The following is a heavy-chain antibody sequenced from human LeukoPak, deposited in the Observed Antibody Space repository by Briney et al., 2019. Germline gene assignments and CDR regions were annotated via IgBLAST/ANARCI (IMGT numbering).Heavy chain of an antibody. J-gene: IGHJ4*02. V-gene: IGHV4-59*01. CDR2: IYYSGST. CDR1: SGSISNFY. D-gene: IGHD3-3*01. CDR3: AQNDFWSGYSAR. Sequence: SETLSLTCTVSSGSISNFYWSWIRQPPGKGLEWIGYIYYSGSTNYNPSLKSRVTISVDTSKNQFSLKLSSVTAADTAVYYCAQNDFWSGYSARWGQGTLVTVSS.